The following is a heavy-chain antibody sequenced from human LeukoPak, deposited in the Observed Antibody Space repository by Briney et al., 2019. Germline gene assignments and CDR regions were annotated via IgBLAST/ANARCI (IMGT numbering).Heavy chain of an antibody. CDR1: GGSISSYY. J-gene: IGHJ4*02. Sequence: SETLSLTCTVSGGSISSYYWSWIRQPAGKGLEWIGRIYSTGSTNYNPSFKSRVTMSVDTSKNQFSLRLRSVTAADTAVYYCARQVASAGTAGFDFWGQGALVTVSS. CDR3: ARQVASAGTAGFDF. D-gene: IGHD6-13*01. CDR2: IYSTGST. V-gene: IGHV4-4*07.